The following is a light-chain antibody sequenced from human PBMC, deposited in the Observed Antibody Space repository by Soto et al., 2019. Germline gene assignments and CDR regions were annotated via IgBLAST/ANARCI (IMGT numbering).Light chain of an antibody. V-gene: IGLV1-40*01. CDR2: SNA. Sequence: QSVLTQPPSVSEAPGQRVTISCAGTSSDIRAGYDVHWYQQLPGAAPKLPIYSNAIRPSGVPDRFSGSKSGTSASLAIPGLRAEDEADYYCQSYDSSLSNYVFGTGTKVTVL. J-gene: IGLJ1*01. CDR1: SSDIRAGYD. CDR3: QSYDSSLSNYV.